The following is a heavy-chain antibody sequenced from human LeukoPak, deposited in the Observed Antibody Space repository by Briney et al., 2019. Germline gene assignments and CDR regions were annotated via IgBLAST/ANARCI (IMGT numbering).Heavy chain of an antibody. V-gene: IGHV4-59*01. CDR1: GGSLSSYY. CDR2: IYYSGST. Sequence: SETLSLTCTVSGGSLSSYYWSWIRQPPGKGLEWIGYIYYSGSTNYNPSLKSRVTISVDTSKNQFSLKLSSVTAADTAVYYCARSVRGYCSSTSCYPVWYFDLWGRGTLVTVSS. J-gene: IGHJ2*01. D-gene: IGHD2-2*01. CDR3: ARSVRGYCSSTSCYPVWYFDL.